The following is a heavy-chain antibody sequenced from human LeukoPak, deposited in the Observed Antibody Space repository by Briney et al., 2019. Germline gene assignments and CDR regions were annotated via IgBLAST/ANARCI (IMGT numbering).Heavy chain of an antibody. J-gene: IGHJ4*02. V-gene: IGHV3-11*01. CDR3: ARVSLWSFYFGY. D-gene: IGHD2-21*01. CDR1: GFTFSDYY. Sequence: PGGSLRLSCAASGFTFSDYYMSWIRQAPGKGLEWVSYISSSGSTVYYGDSVKGRFTISRDNAKNSLYLQMNSLRAEDTAVYYCARVSLWSFYFGYWGQGTLVSVSS. CDR2: ISSSGSTV.